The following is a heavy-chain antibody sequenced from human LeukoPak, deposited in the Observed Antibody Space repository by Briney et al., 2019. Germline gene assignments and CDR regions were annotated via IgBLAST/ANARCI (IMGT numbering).Heavy chain of an antibody. CDR3: TRSLPIVGAPYYFDY. V-gene: IGHV3-73*01. J-gene: IGHJ4*02. CDR1: GFTFSGSA. CDR2: IRSKANSYAT. Sequence: GGSLRLSCAASGFTFSGSAMHWVRQASGKGLEWVGRIRSKANSYATAYAASVKGGFTISRDDSKNTAYLQMNSLKTEDTAAYYCTRSLPIVGAPYYFDYWGQGTLVTVSS. D-gene: IGHD1-26*01.